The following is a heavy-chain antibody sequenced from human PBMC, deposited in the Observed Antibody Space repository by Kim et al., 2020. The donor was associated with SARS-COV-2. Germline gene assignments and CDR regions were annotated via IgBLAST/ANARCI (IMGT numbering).Heavy chain of an antibody. Sequence: GGSLRLSCAASGFTFSSYAMSWVRQAPGKGLEWVSTIRTNAGATSYADSVKGRFTISRDDSKNTLYLQMSSLKAGDTAVYYCAKDRCSSPYCAFDIWGQG. CDR3: AKDRCSSPYCAFDI. D-gene: IGHD6-13*01. CDR2: IRTNAGAT. CDR1: GFTFSSYA. J-gene: IGHJ3*02. V-gene: IGHV3-23*01.